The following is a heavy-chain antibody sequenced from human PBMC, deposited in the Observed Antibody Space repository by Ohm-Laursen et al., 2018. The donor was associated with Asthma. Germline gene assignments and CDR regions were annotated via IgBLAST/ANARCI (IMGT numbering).Heavy chain of an antibody. CDR2: LNTDGSGT. J-gene: IGHJ4*02. CDR1: GFTFSSYW. CDR3: ARARSGSSYDY. V-gene: IGHV3-74*01. D-gene: IGHD1-26*01. Sequence: GSLRLSCTAFGFTFSSYWMHWVRQAPGKGPVWVSRLNTDGSGTWYADSVKGRFTISRDNAKNTLYLQMNSLRAEDTAVYYCARARSGSSYDYWGQGTLVTVSS.